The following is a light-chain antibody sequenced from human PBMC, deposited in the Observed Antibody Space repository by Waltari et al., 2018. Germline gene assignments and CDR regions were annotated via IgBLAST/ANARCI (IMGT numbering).Light chain of an antibody. Sequence: QSALTQPPSVSASPGQSVTISCTGTSSDVGSYYRVSWYQQPPGTAPKLLISEVTNRPEGVPVRCSGSKAGNTAFLTISGLQAGDEADYYCSSFTSSSTWVFGGGTKLTVL. CDR1: SSDVGSYYR. J-gene: IGLJ3*02. V-gene: IGLV2-18*02. CDR2: EVT. CDR3: SSFTSSSTWV.